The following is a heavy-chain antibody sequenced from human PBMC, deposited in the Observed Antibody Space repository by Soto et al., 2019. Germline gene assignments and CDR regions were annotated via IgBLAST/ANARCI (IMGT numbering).Heavy chain of an antibody. D-gene: IGHD4-17*01. V-gene: IGHV3-66*01. CDR2: IYSGGST. CDR3: ATNYGADLFYFDY. J-gene: IGHJ4*02. CDR1: GFTVISNF. Sequence: PGGSLKLSSATSGFTVISNFMTWIRQAPGKGLEWVSIIYSGGSTYYADSVKGRFTISRDNSKNTLYLQMNSLRAEDTAVSYCATNYGADLFYFDYWGQGT.